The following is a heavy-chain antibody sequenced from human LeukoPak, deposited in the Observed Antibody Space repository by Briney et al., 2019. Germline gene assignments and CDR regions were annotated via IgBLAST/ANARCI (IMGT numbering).Heavy chain of an antibody. J-gene: IGHJ4*02. CDR3: AKSSK. CDR1: GFTFSNYG. CDR2: VNTDGSST. Sequence: GGSLRLSCAASGFTFSNYGMHWVRQAPGKGLVWVSRVNTDGSSTNYADSVKGRFTISRDNAKNTLYLQMNSLRAEDTAVYYCAKSSKWGQGTLVTVSS. V-gene: IGHV3-74*01.